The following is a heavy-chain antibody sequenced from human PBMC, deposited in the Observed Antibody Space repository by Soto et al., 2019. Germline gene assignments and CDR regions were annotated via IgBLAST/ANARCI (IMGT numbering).Heavy chain of an antibody. CDR2: INHSGST. V-gene: IGHV4-34*01. CDR3: ARVGGVRYNWNYNWFDP. CDR1: GGSFSGSY. D-gene: IGHD1-7*01. Sequence: SETLSLTCAVYGGSFSGSYWSWIRQPPGKVLEWIGEINHSGSTNYNPSLKSRVPISVDTSKNQFSLKLSSVTAADTAVYYCARVGGVRYNWNYNWFDPWGQGTLVTVSS. J-gene: IGHJ5*02.